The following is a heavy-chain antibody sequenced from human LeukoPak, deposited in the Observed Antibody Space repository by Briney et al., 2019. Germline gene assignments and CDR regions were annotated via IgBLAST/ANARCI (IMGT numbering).Heavy chain of an antibody. V-gene: IGHV4-31*03. CDR1: GGFISSGGYY. Sequence: PSETLSLTCTVSGGFISSGGYYWSWIRQHPGKGLEWIGYIYNSGSTYYNPSLKSRVSISVDTSKNQFSLKLSSVTAADTAVYYCARGAYGDYAFDYWGQGTLVTVSS. CDR3: ARGAYGDYAFDY. J-gene: IGHJ4*02. D-gene: IGHD4-17*01. CDR2: IYNSGST.